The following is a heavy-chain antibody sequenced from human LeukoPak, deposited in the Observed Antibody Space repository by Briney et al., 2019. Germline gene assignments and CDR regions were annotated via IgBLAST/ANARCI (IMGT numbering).Heavy chain of an antibody. V-gene: IGHV1-2*02. CDR2: INPNSGGT. CDR3: ARGILTGRNNWFDP. Sequence: ASVKVSCKASGYTFTGYYMHWVRQAPGQGLEWMGWINPNSGGTNYAQKFQGRVTMTRDTSISTAYMELSRLRSDDTAVYYCARGILTGRNNWFDPWGQGTLVTVFS. CDR1: GYTFTGYY. J-gene: IGHJ5*02. D-gene: IGHD3-9*01.